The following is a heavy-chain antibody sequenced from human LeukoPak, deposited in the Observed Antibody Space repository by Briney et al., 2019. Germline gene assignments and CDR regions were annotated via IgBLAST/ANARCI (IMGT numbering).Heavy chain of an antibody. J-gene: IGHJ3*02. D-gene: IGHD3-10*01. CDR2: IYPDDSDT. CDR3: ARTRRRYGSGSSGAFDI. CDR1: GYSFTSYW. Sequence: GESLKISCKGSGYSFTSYWIAWVRQMPGKGLEWMGIIYPDDSDTRYSPSFQGQVTITADKSISTAYLQWSSLKASDTAMYYCARTRRRYGSGSSGAFDIWGQGTMVTVSS. V-gene: IGHV5-51*01.